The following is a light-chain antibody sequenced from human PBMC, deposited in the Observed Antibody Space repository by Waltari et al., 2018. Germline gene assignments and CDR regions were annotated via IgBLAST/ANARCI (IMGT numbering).Light chain of an antibody. CDR2: DAS. CDR3: MQPVKWPPG. Sequence: IQVTQSPSTLSASVGNRVPITCRASHDILMLLAWYQQKPGRAPKLLIYDASQLETGVPSRFSGSGSATDFTLNISRVEADDVGVYFCMQPVKWPPGFGPGTRVEIK. V-gene: IGKV1-5*01. CDR1: HDILML. J-gene: IGKJ3*01.